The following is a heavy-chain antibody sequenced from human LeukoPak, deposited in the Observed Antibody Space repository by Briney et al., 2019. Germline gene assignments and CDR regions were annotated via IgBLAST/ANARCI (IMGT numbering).Heavy chain of an antibody. CDR2: IRYDGSNE. D-gene: IGHD2-2*01. CDR3: AKIEGKYQLANIPDS. V-gene: IGHV3-30*02. CDR1: GFAFSYFG. J-gene: IGHJ4*02. Sequence: GGSLRLSCVASGFAFSYFGMHWVRQAPGKGLEWVAFIRYDGSNEYYAESVKGRFTISRDNSKNTLYLQMNSLRVEDTAAYYCAKIEGKYQLANIPDSWGQGTLVTVSS.